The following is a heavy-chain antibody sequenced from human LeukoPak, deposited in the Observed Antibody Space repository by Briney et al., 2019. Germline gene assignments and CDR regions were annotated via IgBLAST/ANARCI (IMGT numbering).Heavy chain of an antibody. Sequence: GGSLRLSCAASGFTFTDYAITWVRQAPGKGLEWVSAVSTSGSSTYYADSVKGRFTISRDNAKNTLYLQMSSLRAEDTAVYYCARTRWGAFDIWGQGTMVTVSS. V-gene: IGHV3-23*01. CDR1: GFTFTDYA. J-gene: IGHJ3*02. CDR3: ARTRWGAFDI. CDR2: VSTSGSST. D-gene: IGHD1-26*01.